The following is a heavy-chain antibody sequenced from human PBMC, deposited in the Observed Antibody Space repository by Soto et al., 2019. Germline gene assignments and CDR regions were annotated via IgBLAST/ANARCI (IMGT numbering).Heavy chain of an antibody. CDR1: DSTLEHYG. J-gene: IGHJ3*01. CDR2: ISWNGGRT. V-gene: IGHV3-20*04. CDR3: VRGIDAFDV. Sequence: EVKVVESGGGLTRPGESLTLSCIGYDSTLEHYGMSWVRQVPGRGLEWVSGISWNGGRTGYGDSVKGRITISRDNAKNTVSLEMTSLRPGDTALYYCVRGIDAFDVWGRGTMVTVSS.